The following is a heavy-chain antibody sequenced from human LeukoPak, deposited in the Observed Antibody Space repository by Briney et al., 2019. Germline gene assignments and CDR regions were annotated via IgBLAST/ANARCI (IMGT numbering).Heavy chain of an antibody. D-gene: IGHD1/OR15-1a*01. J-gene: IGHJ4*02. V-gene: IGHV4-59*08. CDR1: GGSISSYY. CDR3: ARSIIGTRSKFDY. Sequence: SETLSLTCTVSGGSISSYYWSWIRQPPGKGLEWIGYISYSGSTNYNPSLKSRVTISLDTSKNQFALKLSSVTAADTAVYYCARSIIGTRSKFDYWGQGTLVTVSS. CDR2: ISYSGST.